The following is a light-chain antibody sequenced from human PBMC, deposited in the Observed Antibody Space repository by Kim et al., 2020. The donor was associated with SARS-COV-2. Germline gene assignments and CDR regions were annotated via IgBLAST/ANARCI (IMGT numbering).Light chain of an antibody. V-gene: IGLV3-1*01. Sequence: SYELTQPPSVSVSPGQTASITCSGDKLGDKYACWYQQKPGQSPVLVIYQDSKRPSGIPERFSGSNSGNTATLTISGTQAMDEADYYCQAWDSSLWVVFDG. CDR3: QAWDSSLWVV. J-gene: IGLJ2*01. CDR1: KLGDKY. CDR2: QDS.